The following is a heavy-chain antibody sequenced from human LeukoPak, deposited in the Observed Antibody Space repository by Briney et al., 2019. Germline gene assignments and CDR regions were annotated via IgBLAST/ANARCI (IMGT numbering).Heavy chain of an antibody. CDR1: GFTFSSYG. J-gene: IGHJ4*02. Sequence: GGSLRLSCAASGFTFSSYGMHWVRQAPGKGLEWVAVISYDGSNKYYADSVKGRFTISRDNSKNTLYLQTNSLRAEDTAVYYCARDLYYYGSGSYLDYWGQGTLVTVSS. V-gene: IGHV3-30*03. D-gene: IGHD3-10*01. CDR3: ARDLYYYGSGSYLDY. CDR2: ISYDGSNK.